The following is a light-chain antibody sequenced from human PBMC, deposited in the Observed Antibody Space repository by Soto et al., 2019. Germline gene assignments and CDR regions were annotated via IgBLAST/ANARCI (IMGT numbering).Light chain of an antibody. CDR2: KAS. CDR3: QQYHIYSVT. J-gene: IGKJ1*01. Sequence: DIQMTQSPSTLSASVGDRVTMXXRASQTIDSWLAWYQQRPGKPPNXLIYKASTLASGVPSRFSGRGAGTEFTLTINSLQPDDFATYYCQQYHIYSVTFGQGTKVDI. V-gene: IGKV1-5*03. CDR1: QTIDSW.